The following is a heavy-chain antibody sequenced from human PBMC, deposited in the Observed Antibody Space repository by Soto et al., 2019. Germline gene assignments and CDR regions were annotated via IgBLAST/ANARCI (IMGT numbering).Heavy chain of an antibody. CDR3: ARSSSSRGPLDY. CDR2: INHSGST. CDR1: GGSFSGYY. D-gene: IGHD6-13*01. Sequence: SETLSLTCAVYGGSFSGYYWSWIRQPPGKGLEWIGEINHSGSTNYNPSLKSRVTISVDTSKNQFSLKLSSVTAADTAVYYCARSSSSRGPLDYWGQGTLVTVSS. V-gene: IGHV4-34*01. J-gene: IGHJ4*02.